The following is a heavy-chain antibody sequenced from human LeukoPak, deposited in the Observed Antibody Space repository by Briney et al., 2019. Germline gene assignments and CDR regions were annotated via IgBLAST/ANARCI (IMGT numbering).Heavy chain of an antibody. CDR1: GFTFSIYA. J-gene: IGHJ6*03. CDR2: ISGRGDST. V-gene: IGHV3-23*01. D-gene: IGHD2/OR15-2a*01. Sequence: PGGSLRLSCAGCGFTFSIYAMTWVRQAPGKGLEWVSSISGRGDSTNYADSVKGRFTISRDNSKNTLYMQMNSLKVEDTAVYYCAKGGNIRILDYYYYMDVWGKGTTVTVSS. CDR3: AKGGNIRILDYYYYMDV.